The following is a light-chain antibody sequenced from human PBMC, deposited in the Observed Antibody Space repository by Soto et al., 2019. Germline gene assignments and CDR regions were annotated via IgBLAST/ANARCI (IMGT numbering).Light chain of an antibody. CDR3: QKYNSAALT. J-gene: IGKJ4*01. Sequence: DIQLTQSPSSLSASVGERVTLSCRASQGISNYLAWYQQKPGKVPTLLIYAASTLKSGVPSRFSGSGSGTDFTLTISSLQPEDVATYYCQKYNSAALTFGGGTKVEIK. V-gene: IGKV1-27*01. CDR1: QGISNY. CDR2: AAS.